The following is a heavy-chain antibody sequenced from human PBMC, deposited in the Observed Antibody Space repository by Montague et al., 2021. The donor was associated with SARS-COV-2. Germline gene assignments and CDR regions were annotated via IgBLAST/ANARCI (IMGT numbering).Heavy chain of an antibody. Sequence: SETLSLTCAVYGGSFSGYYWSWIRQPPGKGLEWLGEINHSGSTNYNPSLKSRVTISVDTSKNQFSLKVNSVTAADTAVYYCARHYSATLPAVYWGQGTLVTVSS. CDR1: GGSFSGYY. D-gene: IGHD2-15*01. CDR2: INHSGST. V-gene: IGHV4-34*01. J-gene: IGHJ4*02. CDR3: ARHYSATLPAVY.